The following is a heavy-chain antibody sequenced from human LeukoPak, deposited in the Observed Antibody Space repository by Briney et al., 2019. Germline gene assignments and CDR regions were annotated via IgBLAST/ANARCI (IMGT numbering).Heavy chain of an antibody. CDR2: INRSGSPV. Sequence: GGSLRLSCAASGFTFSSYWMNWARQAPGKGLEWIAYINRSGSPVHLADSVKGRFTISRDNAKNSLYLQMNSLRAEDTAVYYCARETYSGSGSYNYFDYWGQGTLVTVSS. CDR3: ARETYSGSGSYNYFDY. D-gene: IGHD3-10*01. CDR1: GFTFSSYW. V-gene: IGHV3-48*04. J-gene: IGHJ4*02.